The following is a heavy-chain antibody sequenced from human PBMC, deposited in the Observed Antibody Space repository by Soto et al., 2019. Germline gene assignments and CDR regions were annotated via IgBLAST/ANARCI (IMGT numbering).Heavy chain of an antibody. CDR3: AKPLQVY. CDR2: LSASGFNA. J-gene: IGHJ4*02. CDR1: GFTFSSYA. Sequence: EVQLLESGGGLVQPGGSLRLSCAASGFTFSSYAMTWVRQAPGKGLEYVSTLSASGFNAYYADSVKGRFTISRDNSKNTLCLQMISLRVEDTAIYYCAKPLQVYWGQGTQVTVSS. V-gene: IGHV3-23*01.